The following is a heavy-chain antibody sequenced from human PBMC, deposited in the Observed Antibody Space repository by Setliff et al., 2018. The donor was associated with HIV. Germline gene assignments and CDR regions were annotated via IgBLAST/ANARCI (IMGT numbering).Heavy chain of an antibody. V-gene: IGHV3-15*01. CDR2: IKSKTDGGTT. D-gene: IGHD3-22*01. Sequence: PGGSLRLSCAASGFTFKNAWMNWVRQAPGKGLEWIGRIKSKTDGGTTDYAAPVKGRFTISRDDSKNTVYLHMNSLKTEDTAVYYCIWSGSSGLYYFDHWGQGTLVTVPQ. J-gene: IGHJ4*02. CDR1: GFTFKNAW. CDR3: IWSGSSGLYYFDH.